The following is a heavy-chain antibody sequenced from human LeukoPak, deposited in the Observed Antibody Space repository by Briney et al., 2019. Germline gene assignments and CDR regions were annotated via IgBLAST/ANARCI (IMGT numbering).Heavy chain of an antibody. D-gene: IGHD6-13*01. CDR1: GFTFSSYE. Sequence: GGSLRLSCAASGFTFSSYEMNWVRQAPGKGLEWVSYISSSGSTIYYADSVKGRFTISRDNSKNTLYLQMNSLRADDTAVYYCAKNQQLDWDFFDYWGRGTLVTVSS. J-gene: IGHJ4*02. CDR2: ISSSGSTI. V-gene: IGHV3-48*03. CDR3: AKNQQLDWDFFDY.